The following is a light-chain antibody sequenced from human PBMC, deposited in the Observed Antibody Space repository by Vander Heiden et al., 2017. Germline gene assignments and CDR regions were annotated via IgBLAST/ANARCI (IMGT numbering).Light chain of an antibody. J-gene: IGKJ2*01. CDR2: WAS. CDR1: QSVLHNYYNKNW. V-gene: IGKV4-1*01. Sequence: DIVMTQSPDSLAASLGERATINCNSSQSVLHNYYNKNWLAWYQQKPGQPPKFLIYWASTRAPGVPVRFSGSGSGTDFTLTISSLQAEDAAIYYCHQYHTDPYTFGQGTELAIK. CDR3: HQYHTDPYT.